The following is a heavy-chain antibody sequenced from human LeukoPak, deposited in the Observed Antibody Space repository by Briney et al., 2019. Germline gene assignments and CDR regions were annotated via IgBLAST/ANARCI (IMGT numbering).Heavy chain of an antibody. Sequence: SETLSLTCTVSGGSISSGGYYWRWIRQPPGKGLEWIGYIYHSGSTYYNPSLKSRVTISVDRSKNQFSLKLSSVTAADTAVYYCARRVTTALDYWGQGTLVTVSS. J-gene: IGHJ4*02. D-gene: IGHD4-11*01. V-gene: IGHV4-30-2*01. CDR2: IYHSGST. CDR3: ARRVTTALDY. CDR1: GGSISSGGYY.